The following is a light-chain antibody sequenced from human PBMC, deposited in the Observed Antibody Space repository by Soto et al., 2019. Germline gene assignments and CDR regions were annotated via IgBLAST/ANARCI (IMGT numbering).Light chain of an antibody. CDR2: GAS. J-gene: IGKJ4*01. Sequence: EIVMTQSTATLSVSPGERATLSCRASQSVSSNLAWYQQKPGQAPRLLIYGASTRATGIPARFSGSGSGTEFTLTISSLQSEDFAVYYCQQYNNWPQLTFGGGTKVEIK. CDR3: QQYNNWPQLT. CDR1: QSVSSN. V-gene: IGKV3D-15*01.